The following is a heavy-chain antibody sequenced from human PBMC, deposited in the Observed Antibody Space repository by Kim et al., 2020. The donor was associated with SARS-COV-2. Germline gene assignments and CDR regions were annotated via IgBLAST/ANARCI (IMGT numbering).Heavy chain of an antibody. V-gene: IGHV4-39*01. Sequence: SETLSLTCTVSGGSISSSSYYWGWIRQPPGKGLEWIGSIYYSGSTYYNPSLKSRVTISVDTSKNQFSLKLSSVTAADTAVYYCARQLVVAATDYYGMDVWGQGTTVTVSS. CDR3: ARQLVVAATDYYGMDV. J-gene: IGHJ6*02. CDR1: GGSISSSSYY. D-gene: IGHD2-15*01. CDR2: IYYSGST.